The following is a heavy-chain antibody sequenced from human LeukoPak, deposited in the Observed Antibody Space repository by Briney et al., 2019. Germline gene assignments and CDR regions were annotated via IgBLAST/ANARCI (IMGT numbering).Heavy chain of an antibody. Sequence: GGSLRLSCAASGFTFGSYSMNWVRQAPGKGLEWVSSISSSSSYIYYADSVKGRFTISRDNAKNSLYLQMNSLRAEDTAVYYCARETGRQLCHRYWGQGTLVTVSS. J-gene: IGHJ4*02. V-gene: IGHV3-21*01. CDR3: ARETGRQLCHRY. D-gene: IGHD5-18*01. CDR2: ISSSSSYI. CDR1: GFTFGSYS.